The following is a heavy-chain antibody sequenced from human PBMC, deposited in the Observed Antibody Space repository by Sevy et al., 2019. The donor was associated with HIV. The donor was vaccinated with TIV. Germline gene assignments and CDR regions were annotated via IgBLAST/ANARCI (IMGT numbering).Heavy chain of an antibody. CDR2: ISSSSNYI. CDR3: ARVYSGYYNS. Sequence: GGSLRLSCAASGFIFSSYTINWVRQAPGKGLEWVSSISSSSNYIYYAYSVKGRFTISRDNAKNSLYLQMNSLRAEDTAVYYCARVYSGYYNSWGQGSLVTVSS. CDR1: GFIFSSYT. V-gene: IGHV3-21*01. J-gene: IGHJ4*02. D-gene: IGHD1-26*01.